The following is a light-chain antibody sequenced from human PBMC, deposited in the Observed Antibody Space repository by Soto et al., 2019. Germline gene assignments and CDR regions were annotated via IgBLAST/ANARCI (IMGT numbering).Light chain of an antibody. Sequence: QSELTQPPSVSAAAGQKVTISCYGSSSNIGDNYVSWYQQVPGTAPRLLIYDNDQRSSGTPDRFSAYKSGTSATLGITGLQAGDEADYYCGTWVTSLSVAVFGGGTQLTVL. J-gene: IGLJ7*01. CDR1: SSNIGDNY. CDR3: GTWVTSLSVAV. V-gene: IGLV1-51*01. CDR2: DND.